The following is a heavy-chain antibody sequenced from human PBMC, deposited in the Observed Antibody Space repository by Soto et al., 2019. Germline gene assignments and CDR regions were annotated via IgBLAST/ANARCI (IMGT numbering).Heavy chain of an antibody. Sequence: GGSLRLSCAASGFTFSSYGMHWVRQAPGKGLGWVAVIWYDGSNKYYADSVKGRFTISRDNSKNTLYLQMNSLRAEDTAVYYCARGPKYYDILTGTDYWGQGTLVTVSS. J-gene: IGHJ4*02. CDR3: ARGPKYYDILTGTDY. CDR1: GFTFSSYG. D-gene: IGHD3-9*01. CDR2: IWYDGSNK. V-gene: IGHV3-33*01.